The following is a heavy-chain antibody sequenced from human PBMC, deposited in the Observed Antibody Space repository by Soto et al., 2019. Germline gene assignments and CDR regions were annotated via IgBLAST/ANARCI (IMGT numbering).Heavy chain of an antibody. CDR1: GFSINSKY. J-gene: IGHJ4*02. Sequence: EVQLVETGGGLIQPGGSLSLSCAASGFSINSKYMTWVRQAPGKGLEWVSLTYTGGNTLYAASVKGRFTVARDMSTNTLFLQMDSLRGDYTAIYYCASEGYPYGLDSWGKGSVVAVSS. CDR2: TYTGGNT. V-gene: IGHV3-53*02. D-gene: IGHD4-17*01. CDR3: ASEGYPYGLDS.